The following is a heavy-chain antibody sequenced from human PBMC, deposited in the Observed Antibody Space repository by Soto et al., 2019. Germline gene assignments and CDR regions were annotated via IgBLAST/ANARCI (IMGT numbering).Heavy chain of an antibody. J-gene: IGHJ4*02. Sequence: ASVKVSCKASGYTFTTFAIHWVRQAPGQVFGWLGCFNVGSGNVQFSQNFQDRFIFTRDTSAGTAYMELSSLGFEDPVVYYCAEDTSGYYYWGQGTPVTVSS. CDR2: FNVGSGNV. D-gene: IGHD3-22*01. CDR1: GYTFTTFA. CDR3: AEDTSGYYY. V-gene: IGHV1-3*01.